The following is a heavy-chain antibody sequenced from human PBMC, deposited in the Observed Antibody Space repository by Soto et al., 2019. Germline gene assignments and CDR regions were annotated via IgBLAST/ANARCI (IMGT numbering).Heavy chain of an antibody. Sequence: GPTLANPTETLTLTCTVSGFSLSNARMGVSWIRQPPGKALEWLAHIFSNDEKSYSTSLKSRLTISKDTSKSQVVLTMTNMDPVDTATYYCARIPRAAAGLEYYYYYGMDVWGQGTTVTVSS. CDR2: IFSNDEK. CDR1: GFSLSNARMG. J-gene: IGHJ6*02. V-gene: IGHV2-26*01. CDR3: ARIPRAAAGLEYYYYYGMDV. D-gene: IGHD6-13*01.